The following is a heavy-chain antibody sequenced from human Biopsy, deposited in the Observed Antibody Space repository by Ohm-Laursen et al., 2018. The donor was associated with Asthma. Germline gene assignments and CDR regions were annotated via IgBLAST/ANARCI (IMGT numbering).Heavy chain of an antibody. D-gene: IGHD6-19*01. V-gene: IGHV3-30*04. CDR2: ISYDGSSI. Sequence: SLRLSCAASRFTYEMHWVRQAPGKGLEWVAVISYDGSSIYYADSVKGRFTISRDNSKNTLSLQMNSLTAEDTAVYYCAKEGVAGKHIEDWGQGTLVTVSS. J-gene: IGHJ4*02. CDR1: RFTYE. CDR3: AKEGVAGKHIED.